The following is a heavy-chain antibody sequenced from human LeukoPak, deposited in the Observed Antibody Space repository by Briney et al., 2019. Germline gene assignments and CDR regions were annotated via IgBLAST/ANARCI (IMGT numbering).Heavy chain of an antibody. CDR3: ARGRPAVVPAAMSVYYYMDV. CDR2: IYYSGST. Sequence: PSETLSLTCTVSGGSISSYYWSWIRQPPGKGLEWIGYIYYSGSTNYNPSLKSRVTISVDTSKNQFSLKLSSVTAADTAVYYCARGRPAVVPAAMSVYYYMDVWGKGTTVTVSS. J-gene: IGHJ6*03. D-gene: IGHD2-2*01. CDR1: GGSISSYY. V-gene: IGHV4-59*12.